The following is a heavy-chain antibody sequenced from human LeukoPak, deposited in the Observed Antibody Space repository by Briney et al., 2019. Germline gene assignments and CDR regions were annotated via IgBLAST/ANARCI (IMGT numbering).Heavy chain of an antibody. CDR3: ARAEYNWHDGWFDS. V-gene: IGHV4-30-2*01. CDR1: GGSISSGGYS. Sequence: TLSLTCAVSGGSISSGGYSWSWVRQPPGRGGEWIGYVYDSGSTYENPSLKSRVTISENRSKNQFSLKLSSVTAADTAVYYCARAEYNWHDGWFDSWGQGPLLTVS. CDR2: VYDSGST. D-gene: IGHD1-1*01. J-gene: IGHJ5*01.